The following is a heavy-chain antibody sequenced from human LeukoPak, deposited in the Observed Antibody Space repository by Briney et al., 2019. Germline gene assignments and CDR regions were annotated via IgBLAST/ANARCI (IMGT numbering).Heavy chain of an antibody. CDR1: GFTFSSSS. CDR3: ARRLTGHVDY. Sequence: GGSLRLSCAASGFTFSSSSMSWVRQAPGKGLKWVSSISSSSSYIYYADSVKGRFTISRDNAKNSLYLQMNSLRAEDTAVYYCARRLTGHVDYWGQGTLITVSS. D-gene: IGHD3-10*01. V-gene: IGHV3-21*01. J-gene: IGHJ4*02. CDR2: ISSSSSYI.